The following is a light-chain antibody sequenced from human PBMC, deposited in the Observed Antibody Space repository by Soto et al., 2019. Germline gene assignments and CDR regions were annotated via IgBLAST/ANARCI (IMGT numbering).Light chain of an antibody. Sequence: DIQMTQSPSSVSASVGDRVTITCRASQSISSWLAWYQQKPGTVPRLLIYAASSLQDGVPSRFSDSGAGTEFTLTITSLQPEDFGTYYCQQGDSFPITFGQGTRLEIK. CDR1: QSISSW. V-gene: IGKV1-12*01. J-gene: IGKJ5*01. CDR2: AAS. CDR3: QQGDSFPIT.